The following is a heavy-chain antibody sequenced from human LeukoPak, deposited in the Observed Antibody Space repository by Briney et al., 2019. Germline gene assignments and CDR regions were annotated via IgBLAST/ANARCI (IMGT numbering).Heavy chain of an antibody. CDR2: INPSGGST. V-gene: IGHV1-46*01. D-gene: IGHD5-12*01. Sequence: ASVKVSCKASGYTFTSYYMHWVRQAPGQGLEWMGIINPSGGSTSYAQKFQGRVTITADESTSTAYMELSSLRSEDTAVYYCARDAQVRIVATITWFDPWGQGTPVTVSS. CDR1: GYTFTSYY. J-gene: IGHJ5*02. CDR3: ARDAQVRIVATITWFDP.